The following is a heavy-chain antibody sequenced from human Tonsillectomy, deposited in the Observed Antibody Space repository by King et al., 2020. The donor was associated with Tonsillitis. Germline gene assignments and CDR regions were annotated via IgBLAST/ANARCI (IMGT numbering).Heavy chain of an antibody. D-gene: IGHD6-19*01. CDR3: ATVEHIGGAVQTTKIYYYYGMDV. V-gene: IGHV1-24*01. CDR2: FDPEDGET. CDR1: GYTLTELS. J-gene: IGHJ6*02. Sequence: QLVQSGAEVKKPGASVKVSCKVSGYTLTELSMHWVRQAPGKGLEWMGGFDPEDGETVYTQKFQGRVTMTEDTSTDTAYMELSSLRSDDTAVYYGATVEHIGGAVQTTKIYYYYGMDVWGQGTTVTVSS.